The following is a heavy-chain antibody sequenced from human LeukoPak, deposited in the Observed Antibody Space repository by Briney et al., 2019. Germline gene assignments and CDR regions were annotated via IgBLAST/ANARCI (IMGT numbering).Heavy chain of an antibody. J-gene: IGHJ4*02. V-gene: IGHV3-30*18. CDR1: GFPFSNHA. D-gene: IGHD6-19*01. CDR2: ISYDGRNM. Sequence: GGSLRLSCAASGFPFSNHAMSWVRQPPGKGLEWVAVISYDGRNMYYGDSVKGRFTISRDNSKNTLYLQMNSLRPEDTAVYYCAKSLSSGWSSYYFGDWGQGTLVAVSS. CDR3: AKSLSSGWSSYYFGD.